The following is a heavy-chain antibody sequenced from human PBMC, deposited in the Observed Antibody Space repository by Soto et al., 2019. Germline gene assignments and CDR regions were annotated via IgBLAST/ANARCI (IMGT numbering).Heavy chain of an antibody. Sequence: SETLSLTCTVSGGSITGGSISSTTYYWGWMRQPPGKGLEWIASFFIGGNTYYNPSLKSRVTTSVDTSKNQFSLKLSSVTAADTALYYCARHRPQEDGSKKGFDHWGQGTLVTVSS. CDR1: GGSITGGSISSTTYY. CDR3: ARHRPQEDGSKKGFDH. J-gene: IGHJ4*02. CDR2: FFIGGNT. D-gene: IGHD2-15*01. V-gene: IGHV4-39*01.